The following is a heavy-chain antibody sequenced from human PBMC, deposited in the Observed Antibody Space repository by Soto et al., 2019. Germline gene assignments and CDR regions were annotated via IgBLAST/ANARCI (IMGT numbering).Heavy chain of an antibody. J-gene: IGHJ3*02. Sequence: QITLKESGPTLVKPTQTLTLTCTFSGFSLSTSGVGVGWIRQPPGKALEWLALIYWDDDKRYSPSLKSRVTITKDTSKKQVVLTMTTMDPVDTATYYCAPPSDCGGDCYGAFDIWGQGTMVTVSS. CDR3: APPSDCGGDCYGAFDI. CDR1: GFSLSTSGVG. D-gene: IGHD2-21*02. CDR2: IYWDDDK. V-gene: IGHV2-5*02.